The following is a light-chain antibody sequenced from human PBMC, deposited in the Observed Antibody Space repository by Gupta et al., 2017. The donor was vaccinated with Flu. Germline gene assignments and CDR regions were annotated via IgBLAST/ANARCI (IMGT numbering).Light chain of an antibody. V-gene: IGKV1-39*01. Sequence: DTRVTQSPSSLSASVGERVTITCRASQSVKTYINWYQQSPGEAPKLLIHSTSTVYTGVPARFSGSGSATDFTRTINDLQPEDFATYYCQQSYDPPYRFGPGTRLDIK. CDR1: QSVKTY. J-gene: IGKJ2*01. CDR2: STS. CDR3: QQSYDPPYR.